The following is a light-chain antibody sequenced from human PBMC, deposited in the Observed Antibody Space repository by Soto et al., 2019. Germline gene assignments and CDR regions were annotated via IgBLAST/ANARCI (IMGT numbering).Light chain of an antibody. J-gene: IGKJ1*01. V-gene: IGKV1-39*01. CDR2: AAS. CDR1: QSISRY. CDR3: QQNYRATPWT. Sequence: DIQMTQSPSSLSASVGDRITITCRASQSISRYLNWYQHKPGKAPKLLINAASSLERGVPSRFSGGGSGTDFTLNVSSLQPDDFATYYCQQNYRATPWTFGQGTKVDIE.